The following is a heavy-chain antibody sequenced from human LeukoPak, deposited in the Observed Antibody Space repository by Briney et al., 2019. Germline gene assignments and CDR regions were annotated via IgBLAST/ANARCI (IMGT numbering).Heavy chain of an antibody. J-gene: IGHJ4*02. Sequence: GGSLRLSCTASGFSFSGYWTHWVRQAPGKGLVWVSRINPDGTNTLYADSVKGRFTLSRDNAKTTLYLQMNSLRAEDTAVYYCARWGLNRSPIWGQGTLVTVSP. CDR2: INPDGTNT. V-gene: IGHV3-74*01. CDR3: ARWGLNRSPI. CDR1: GFSFSGYW. D-gene: IGHD7-27*01.